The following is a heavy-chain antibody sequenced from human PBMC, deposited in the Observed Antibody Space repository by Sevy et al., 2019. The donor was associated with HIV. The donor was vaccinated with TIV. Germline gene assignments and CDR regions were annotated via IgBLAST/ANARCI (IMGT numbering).Heavy chain of an antibody. V-gene: IGHV3-7*01. D-gene: IGHD1-7*01. Sequence: GGSLRLSCAASGFTFSNYWMSWVRQAPGKGLECVANINQDGSEKYYLDSVKGRFIVSRDNAKNSLYLQMNSLSAEDSAVYYCAREQITGSTPDYFDSWGQGTLVTVSS. J-gene: IGHJ4*02. CDR2: INQDGSEK. CDR3: AREQITGSTPDYFDS. CDR1: GFTFSNYW.